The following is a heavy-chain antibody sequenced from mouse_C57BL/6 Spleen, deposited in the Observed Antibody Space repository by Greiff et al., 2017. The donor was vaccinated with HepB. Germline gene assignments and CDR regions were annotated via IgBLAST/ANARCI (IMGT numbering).Heavy chain of an antibody. D-gene: IGHD1-1*01. J-gene: IGHJ4*01. CDR2: IRSKSNNYAT. V-gene: IGHV10-1*01. Sequence: EVQLVESGGGLVQPKGSLKLSCAASGFSFNTYAMNWVRQAPGKGLEWVARIRSKSNNYATYYADSVKDRFTISRDDSESMLYLQMNNLKTEDTAMYYCVRQSDYYGYYAMDYWGQGTSVTVSS. CDR1: GFSFNTYA. CDR3: VRQSDYYGYYAMDY.